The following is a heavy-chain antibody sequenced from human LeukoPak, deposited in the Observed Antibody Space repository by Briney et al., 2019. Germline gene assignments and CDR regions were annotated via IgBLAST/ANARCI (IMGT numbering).Heavy chain of an antibody. D-gene: IGHD2-2*01. V-gene: IGHV4-39*07. CDR2: INRSGST. Sequence: SETLSLTCTVSGGSIRSSYYYWGWLRKPPGKGLEWIGEINRSGSTNYNPSLKSRVTISVDTSKNQFSLKLSSVTAADTAVYYCARGYQFYQSWGQGTLVTVSS. CDR1: GGSIRSSYYY. CDR3: ARGYQFYQS. J-gene: IGHJ5*02.